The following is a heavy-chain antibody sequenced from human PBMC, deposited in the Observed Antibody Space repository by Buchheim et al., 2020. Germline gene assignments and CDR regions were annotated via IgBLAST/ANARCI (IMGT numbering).Heavy chain of an antibody. CDR2: IRSKANSYAT. CDR3: TRSVEVVPAAQRKHMDV. V-gene: IGHV3-73*02. CDR1: GFTFSGSA. J-gene: IGHJ6*03. D-gene: IGHD2-2*01. Sequence: EVQLVESGGGLVQPGGSLKLSCAASGFTFSGSAMHWVRQASGKGLEWVGRIRSKANSYATAYAASVKGRFTISRDDSKNKAYLQMNSLKTEDTAVYYCTRSVEVVPAAQRKHMDVWGKGTT.